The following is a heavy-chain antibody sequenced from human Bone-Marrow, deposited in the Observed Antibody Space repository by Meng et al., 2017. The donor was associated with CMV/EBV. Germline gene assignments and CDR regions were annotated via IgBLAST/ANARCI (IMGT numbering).Heavy chain of an antibody. Sequence: GESLKISCAASGFTFSSYAMHWVRQAPGKGLEWVAVISYDGSNKYYADSVKGRFTISRDNSKNTLYLQMNSLRAEDTAVYYCARVSYSCYDYDAFDIWGQGTMVTVSS. CDR2: ISYDGSNK. V-gene: IGHV3-30-3*01. CDR3: ARVSYSCYDYDAFDI. J-gene: IGHJ3*02. CDR1: GFTFSSYA. D-gene: IGHD5-12*01.